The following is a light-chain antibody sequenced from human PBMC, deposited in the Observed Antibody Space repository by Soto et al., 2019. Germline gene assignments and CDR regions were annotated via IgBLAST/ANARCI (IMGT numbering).Light chain of an antibody. CDR3: QQYGGSPFT. CDR2: GAS. Sequence: EIVLTQSPGTLSLSPGERATLSCRASQSVTSNYLAWYQQKPGQAPRLLIYGASSRATGIPDRFSGSGSGADFTRTISRLEPEDFAVYYCQQYGGSPFTFGPGAKVDFK. V-gene: IGKV3-20*01. J-gene: IGKJ3*01. CDR1: QSVTSNY.